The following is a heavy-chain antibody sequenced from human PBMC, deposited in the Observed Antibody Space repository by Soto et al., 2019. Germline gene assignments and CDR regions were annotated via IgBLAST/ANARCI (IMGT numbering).Heavy chain of an antibody. V-gene: IGHV4-31*03. CDR2: IYYSGST. D-gene: IGHD6-6*01. J-gene: IGHJ4*02. Sequence: QVQLQESGPGLVKPSQTLSLTCTVSGGSISSGGYYWSWIRQHPGKGLEWIGYIYYSGSTDYNPYLKSRIIISVHTPKNQYSLKLSYVIAAATAVYYCARNHSSSGYCDYWGQGTLVTVSS. CDR3: ARNHSSSGYCDY. CDR1: GGSISSGGYY.